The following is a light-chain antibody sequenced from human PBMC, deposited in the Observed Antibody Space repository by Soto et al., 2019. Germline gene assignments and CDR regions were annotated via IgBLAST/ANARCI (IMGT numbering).Light chain of an antibody. Sequence: EIVLTQSPGTLSLSPGERATLSCRASQSVRNNFLAWYQQKPGQAPRVLIYDASSRATGIPDRFSGGGSETDFTLIVSRLEPEDFAVYYCQQYGRSPDTFGGGTKVEIK. J-gene: IGKJ4*01. V-gene: IGKV3-20*01. CDR1: QSVRNNF. CDR2: DAS. CDR3: QQYGRSPDT.